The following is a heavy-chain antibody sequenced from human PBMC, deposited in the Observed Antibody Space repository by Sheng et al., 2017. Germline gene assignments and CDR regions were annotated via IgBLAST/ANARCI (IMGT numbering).Heavy chain of an antibody. V-gene: IGHV4-34*01. D-gene: IGHD4-4*01. J-gene: IGHJ5*02. CDR3: ARGVDYSNFWFDP. Sequence: QVRLQQWGAGLLKPSETLSLTCTVYGGSFSGYYWSWIRQPPREGAGMDWGRSVILEAPTTTHPSKSRVTISRDASKNQFSLKLTSVTAADTAVYYCARGVDYSNFWFDPWGQGTLVTVSS. CDR1: GGSFSGYY. CDR2: SVILEAP.